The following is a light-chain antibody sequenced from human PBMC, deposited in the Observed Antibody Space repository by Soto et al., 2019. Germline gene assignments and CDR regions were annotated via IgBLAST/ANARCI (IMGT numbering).Light chain of an antibody. CDR3: SSYTSVTTFVV. J-gene: IGLJ1*01. Sequence: QSALTQPASMSGSPGQSITISCTGTSSDIGRYNFVSWYQQHPGKAPKLLVYEVTNRPSGVSNRFSGSKSGNTASLTIFGLQTEDEADYYCSSYTSVTTFVVFGTGTKLTVL. V-gene: IGLV2-14*01. CDR1: SSDIGRYNF. CDR2: EVT.